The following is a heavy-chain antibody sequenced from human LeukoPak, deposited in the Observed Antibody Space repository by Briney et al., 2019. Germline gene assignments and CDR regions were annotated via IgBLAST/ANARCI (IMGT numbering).Heavy chain of an antibody. Sequence: SETLSLTCTVSGGSISSSSYYWGWIRQPPGKGLEWIGEINHSGSTNYNPSLKSRVTISVDTSKNQFSLKLSSVTAANTAVYYCARDWNGFDPWGQGTLVTVSS. J-gene: IGHJ5*02. CDR1: GGSISSSSYY. CDR3: ARDWNGFDP. CDR2: INHSGST. V-gene: IGHV4-39*07.